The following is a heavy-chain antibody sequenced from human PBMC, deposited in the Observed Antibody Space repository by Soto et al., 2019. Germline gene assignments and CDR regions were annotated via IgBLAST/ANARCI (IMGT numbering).Heavy chain of an antibody. CDR2: ISYDGSNK. V-gene: IGHV3-30-3*01. Sequence: GGSLRLSCAASGFTFSSYAMHWVRQAPGKGLEWVAVISYDGSNKYYADSVKGRFTISRDNSKNTLYLQMNSLRAEDTAVYYCARHDWLRYYYYGMDVWGQGNTVTVSS. CDR3: ARHDWLRYYYYGMDV. J-gene: IGHJ6*02. D-gene: IGHD3-9*01. CDR1: GFTFSSYA.